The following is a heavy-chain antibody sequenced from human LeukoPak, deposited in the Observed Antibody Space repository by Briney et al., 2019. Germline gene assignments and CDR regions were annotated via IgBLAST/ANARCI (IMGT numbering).Heavy chain of an antibody. V-gene: IGHV4-59*01. J-gene: IGHJ1*01. CDR2: TYYSGST. CDR3: TRDHYYDSSGYTFRH. Sequence: RPSETLSLTCTVSGGSINNYYWSWIRQSPGKGLEWIGYTYYSGSTNYNPSLKSRVTISVDTSKNQFSLKLSSVTAADTAVYYCTRDHYYDSSGYTFRHWGQGTLVTVSS. D-gene: IGHD3-22*01. CDR1: GGSINNYY.